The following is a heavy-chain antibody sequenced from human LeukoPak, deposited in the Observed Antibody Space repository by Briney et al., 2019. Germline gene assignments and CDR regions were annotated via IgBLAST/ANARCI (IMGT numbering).Heavy chain of an antibody. J-gene: IGHJ4*02. V-gene: IGHV3-7*01. CDR1: GFTFSSYW. Sequence: GGSLRLSCAASGFTFSSYWMSWVRQAPGKGLEWVSNIKQDGSEKYYADSVKGRLTISRANAKNSLYLQMNSLRAEDMAVYYCARDPSDYYGSVSYALHYFDYWGQGTLVTVSS. CDR3: ARDPSDYYGSVSYALHYFDY. CDR2: IKQDGSEK. D-gene: IGHD3-10*01.